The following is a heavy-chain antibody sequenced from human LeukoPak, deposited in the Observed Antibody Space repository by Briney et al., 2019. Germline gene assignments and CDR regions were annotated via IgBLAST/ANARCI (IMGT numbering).Heavy chain of an antibody. Sequence: GGSLRLSCAASGFTFSSYWMSWVRLAPGKGLEWVSYISAVGAITHYADSVSGRFIISRDNAQNSLFLQMDRLRAEDTALYYCARQGFYDNSGYSNFDSWGQGILVTVSS. V-gene: IGHV3-48*01. D-gene: IGHD3-22*01. CDR2: ISAVGAIT. J-gene: IGHJ4*02. CDR3: ARQGFYDNSGYSNFDS. CDR1: GFTFSSYW.